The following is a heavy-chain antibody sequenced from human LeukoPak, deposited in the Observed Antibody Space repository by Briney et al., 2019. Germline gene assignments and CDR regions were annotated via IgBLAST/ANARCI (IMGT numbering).Heavy chain of an antibody. CDR2: ISYSGNT. V-gene: IGHV4-31*03. D-gene: IGHD4-17*01. CDR3: ARGLTTMTTYYLDY. Sequence: SQTLSLTCTVSGGSITSGSYYWSWIRQHPGKGLEWIGHISYSGNTYYNPSLKSRLTISIDTSENQFSLKLSSVTVADTAVYYCARGLTTMTTYYLDYWGQGSLLAVCS. CDR1: GGSITSGSYY. J-gene: IGHJ4*02.